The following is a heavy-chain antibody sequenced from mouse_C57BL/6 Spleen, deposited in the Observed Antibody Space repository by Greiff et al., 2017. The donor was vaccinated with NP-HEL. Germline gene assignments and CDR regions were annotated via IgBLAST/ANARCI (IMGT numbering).Heavy chain of an antibody. V-gene: IGHV1-72*01. CDR1: GYTFTSYW. J-gene: IGHJ2*01. CDR3: ARGVFFDY. Sequence: QVQLQQPGAELVKPGASVKLSCKASGYTFTSYWMHWVKQRPGRGLEWIGRIYPSSGGTKYNEKFKGKATLTVDNSSSTAYMQLSSLTSEDSAVYYCARGVFFDYWGQGTTLTVSS. CDR2: IYPSSGGT.